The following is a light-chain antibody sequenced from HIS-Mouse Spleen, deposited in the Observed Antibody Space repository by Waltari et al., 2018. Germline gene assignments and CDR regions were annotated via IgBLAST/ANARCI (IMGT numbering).Light chain of an antibody. CDR1: QSISSW. Sequence: DIQMTQSPSTLSASVGDRVTITCGASQSISSWLAWYQQKPGKAPKLLIYKASSLESGVPSRFSGSGSGTEFTLTISSLQPDDFATDYCRQYNSYSRTFGQGTKVEIK. CDR3: RQYNSYSRT. V-gene: IGKV1-5*03. J-gene: IGKJ1*01. CDR2: KAS.